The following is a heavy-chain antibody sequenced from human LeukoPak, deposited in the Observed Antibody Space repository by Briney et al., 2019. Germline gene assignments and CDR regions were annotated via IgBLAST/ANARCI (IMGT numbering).Heavy chain of an antibody. V-gene: IGHV1-18*01. CDR2: ISDYNGNT. J-gene: IGHJ6*02. CDR1: GYTFTSCG. Sequence: ASVKVSCKASGYTFTSCGISWVRQAPGQGLEWMGWISDYNGNTNYAQKLQGRVTMTTDTSTSTAYMELRSLRSDDTAVYYCARDLNTYYYDSSGGYGMDVWGQGSTVTVSS. D-gene: IGHD3-22*01. CDR3: ARDLNTYYYDSSGGYGMDV.